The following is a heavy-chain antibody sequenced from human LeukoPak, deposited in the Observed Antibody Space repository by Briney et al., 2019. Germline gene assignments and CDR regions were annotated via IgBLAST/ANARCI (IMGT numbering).Heavy chain of an antibody. D-gene: IGHD6-6*01. Sequence: LPGGSLRLSCAASGFTFSSYWMSWVRQAPGKGLEWVANIKQDGSQKYYVDSVKGRFTISRDNANNLLYLQMNSLRVEDTAVYYCARESFAARWDWGQGTLVTVSS. CDR2: IKQDGSQK. CDR1: GFTFSSYW. CDR3: ARESFAARWD. V-gene: IGHV3-7*01. J-gene: IGHJ4*02.